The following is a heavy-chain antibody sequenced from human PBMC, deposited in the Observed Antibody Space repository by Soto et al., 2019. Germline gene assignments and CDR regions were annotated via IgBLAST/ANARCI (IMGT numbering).Heavy chain of an antibody. V-gene: IGHV4-39*01. D-gene: IGHD1-1*01. CDR3: ARHRRETGTDAPPLDF. Sequence: SETLSLTCTVSGDSIGSTSYYWAWIRQAPGKGLEWIGAVSYCGGTYLNPSLRSRVSIFIDTSKSQFSLDLTSITATDTAFYYCARHRRETGTDAPPLDFWGQGTLVTVSS. CDR2: VSYCGGT. J-gene: IGHJ4*02. CDR1: GDSIGSTSYY.